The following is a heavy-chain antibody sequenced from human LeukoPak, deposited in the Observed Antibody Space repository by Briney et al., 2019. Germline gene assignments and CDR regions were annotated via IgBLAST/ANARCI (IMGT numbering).Heavy chain of an antibody. J-gene: IGHJ4*02. Sequence: SVKVSCKASGGTFSSYAISWVRQAPGQGLEWMGGIIPIFGTANYAQKFQGRVTITTDESTSTAYMELSSLRSEDTAVYYCARDDCSSTSCPGYFDYWGQGTLVTVSS. CDR3: ARDDCSSTSCPGYFDY. V-gene: IGHV1-69*05. CDR1: GGTFSSYA. CDR2: IIPIFGTA. D-gene: IGHD2-2*01.